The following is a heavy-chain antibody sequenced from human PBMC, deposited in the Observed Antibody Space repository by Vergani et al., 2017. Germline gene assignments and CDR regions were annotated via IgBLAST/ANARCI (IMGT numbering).Heavy chain of an antibody. CDR2: IYTGASDT. J-gene: IGHJ4*02. D-gene: IGHD3-22*01. Sequence: EVQLVQSGAEVKKPGESLKISCKGSGYSFTSYWIGWVRQMPGKSLEWMGIIYTGASDTRYSPSFQGQVTISADKSISTAYLQWSSLKASDTAMYYCARHPDYYDSSGYSAQFDYWGQGTLVTVSS. CDR1: GYSFTSYW. CDR3: ARHPDYYDSSGYSAQFDY. V-gene: IGHV5-51*01.